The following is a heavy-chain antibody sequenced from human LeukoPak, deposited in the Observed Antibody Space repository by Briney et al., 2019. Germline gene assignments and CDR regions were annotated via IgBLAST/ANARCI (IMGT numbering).Heavy chain of an antibody. D-gene: IGHD3/OR15-3a*01. Sequence: PGGSLRLSCAASGFTLSTYSMNWVRQAPGKGLEWVSSISSSTSYMYYADSVKERFTISRDNAKNSLYMQMNSLRAEDTAVYYCARGGGGLVIIPGWEYDYYGLDVWGQGTTVTVSS. CDR3: ARGGGGLVIIPGWEYDYYGLDV. J-gene: IGHJ6*02. V-gene: IGHV3-21*01. CDR2: ISSSTSYM. CDR1: GFTLSTYS.